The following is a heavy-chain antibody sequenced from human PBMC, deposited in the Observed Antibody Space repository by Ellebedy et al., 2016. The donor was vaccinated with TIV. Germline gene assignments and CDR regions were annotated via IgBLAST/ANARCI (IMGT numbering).Heavy chain of an antibody. Sequence: GESLKISCEASESTFSSYGMSWVRQAPGKGLEWVSSISTTDGTHYADSVKGRFTISRDNPKNTLYLQMNSLIVEDTAVYYCATQLWNTEFWGQGTLVIVSS. CDR3: ATQLWNTEF. CDR1: ESTFSSYG. J-gene: IGHJ4*02. D-gene: IGHD5-24*01. V-gene: IGHV3-23*01. CDR2: ISTTDGT.